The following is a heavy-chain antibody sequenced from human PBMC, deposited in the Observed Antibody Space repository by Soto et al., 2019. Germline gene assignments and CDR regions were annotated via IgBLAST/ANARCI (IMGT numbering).Heavy chain of an antibody. D-gene: IGHD6-13*01. Sequence: LRLSCAASGFTFSSYAMSWVRQAPGKGLEWVSAISGSGGSTYYADSVKGRFTISRDNSKNTLYLQMNSLRAEDTAVYYCAKDSIAAAATYPGWATDPYYFDYWGQGTLVTVSS. CDR1: GFTFSSYA. V-gene: IGHV3-23*01. J-gene: IGHJ4*02. CDR3: AKDSIAAAATYPGWATDPYYFDY. CDR2: ISGSGGST.